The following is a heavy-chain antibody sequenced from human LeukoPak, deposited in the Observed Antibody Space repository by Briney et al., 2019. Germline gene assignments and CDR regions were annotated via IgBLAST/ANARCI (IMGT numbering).Heavy chain of an antibody. V-gene: IGHV4-34*01. J-gene: IGHJ5*02. CDR3: ARARSYDFWSGYYTGWFDP. D-gene: IGHD3-3*01. CDR2: INHSGST. Sequence: SETLSLTCAVYGGSFSGYYWSWIRQPPGKGLEWIGEINHSGSTNYNPSLKSRVTISVDTSKNQFSLKLSSVTAADTAVYYCARARSYDFWSGYYTGWFDPWGQGTLVTVSS. CDR1: GGSFSGYY.